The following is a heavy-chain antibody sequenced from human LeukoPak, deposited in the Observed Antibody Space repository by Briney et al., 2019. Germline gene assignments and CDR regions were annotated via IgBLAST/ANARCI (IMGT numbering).Heavy chain of an antibody. CDR3: ARGSAALYYFDF. CDR1: GFTLSSYE. J-gene: IGHJ4*02. D-gene: IGHD2-2*01. Sequence: PGGSLRLSCAASGFTLSSYEMNWVRQAPGKGLEWVSYISSSGSTKYYADSVKGRFITSRDNSKNTLYLQMNTLRAEDTAVYYCARGSAALYYFDFWGQGTLVTVSS. CDR2: ISSSGSTK. V-gene: IGHV3-48*03.